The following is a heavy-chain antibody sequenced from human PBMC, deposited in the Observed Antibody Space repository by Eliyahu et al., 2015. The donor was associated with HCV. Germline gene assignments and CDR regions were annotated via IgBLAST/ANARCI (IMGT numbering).Heavy chain of an antibody. J-gene: IGHJ4*02. CDR3: ARSDGDFDY. CDR2: SRNKANSYTT. CDR1: GFTFSDHY. D-gene: IGHD4-17*01. Sequence: EVQLVESGGGLVQPGGSLXLSCAASGFTFSDHYLDWVRQAPGKGLEWVGRSRNKANSYTTEYAASVKGRFTISRDDSKNSLYLQMNSLKTEDTAVYYCARSDGDFDYWGQGTLVTVSS. V-gene: IGHV3-72*01.